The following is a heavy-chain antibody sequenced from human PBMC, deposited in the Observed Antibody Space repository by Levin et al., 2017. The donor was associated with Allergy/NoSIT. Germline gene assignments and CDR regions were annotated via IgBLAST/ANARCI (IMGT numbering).Heavy chain of an antibody. CDR2: IYPVDSDT. J-gene: IGHJ6*03. CDR1: GYSFTSYW. Sequence: GESLKISCQGSGYSFTSYWIGWVRQMPGKGLEWMGIIYPVDSDTRYSPSFQGQVTISADKSISTAYLQLSSLKASDTAIYYCARRGTRDYYYYLDVCGKGTTVTVSS. V-gene: IGHV5-51*01. CDR3: ARRGTRDYYYYLDV. D-gene: IGHD1-1*01.